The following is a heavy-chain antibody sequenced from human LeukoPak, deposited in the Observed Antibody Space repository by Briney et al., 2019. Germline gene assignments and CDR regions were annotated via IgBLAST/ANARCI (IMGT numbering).Heavy chain of an antibody. Sequence: PGGSLRLSCAASGFTFSSYAMSWVRQPPGKGLEWIGEINHSRSTNYNPSLKSRVTISVDTSKNQFSLKLSSVTAADTAVYYCARLLAYYDFWSGYSHYYGMDVWGQGTTVTVSS. V-gene: IGHV4-34*01. J-gene: IGHJ6*02. CDR2: INHSRST. CDR3: ARLLAYYDFWSGYSHYYGMDV. CDR1: GFTFSSYA. D-gene: IGHD3-3*01.